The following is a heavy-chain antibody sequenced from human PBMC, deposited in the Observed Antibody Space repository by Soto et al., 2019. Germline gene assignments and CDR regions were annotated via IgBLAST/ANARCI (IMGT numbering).Heavy chain of an antibody. CDR3: ARDRVFYGMDV. Sequence: QVQLQESGPGLVKPSETLSLTCTVSGGSISSYYWSWIRQPPGKGLEWIGYIYYSGSTNYNPSLKSRVTISVDTSKNQFSLKLSSVTAADTAVYYCARDRVFYGMDVWGQGTTVTVSS. D-gene: IGHD3-10*01. CDR1: GGSISSYY. V-gene: IGHV4-59*01. CDR2: IYYSGST. J-gene: IGHJ6*02.